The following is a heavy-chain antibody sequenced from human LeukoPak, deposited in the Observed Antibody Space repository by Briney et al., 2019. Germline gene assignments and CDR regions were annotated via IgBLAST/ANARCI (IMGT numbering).Heavy chain of an antibody. Sequence: ASVKVSCKVSGYTLTELSMHWVRQAPGKGLEWMGGFDPEDGETIYAQKFQGRVTMTRDTSTSTVYMELSSLRSEDTAVYYCAREYLGYSTRIFDYWGQGTLVTVSS. V-gene: IGHV1-24*01. CDR1: GYTLTELS. CDR2: FDPEDGET. CDR3: AREYLGYSTRIFDY. J-gene: IGHJ4*02. D-gene: IGHD6-13*01.